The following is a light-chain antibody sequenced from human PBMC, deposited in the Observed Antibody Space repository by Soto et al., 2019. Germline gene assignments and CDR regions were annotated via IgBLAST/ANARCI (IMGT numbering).Light chain of an antibody. V-gene: IGKV3-15*01. Sequence: EIEMTQSRATLSVSPRERATLSSPSSQSVSSNLVWYQQKTAGEPSSLIYGASTRGTAVLSRWSGGGSWTAFIPTTISLQSEDFAAVYCQQHNNWSPRTFGQGTKV. CDR3: QQHNNWSPRT. CDR1: QSVSSN. CDR2: GAS. J-gene: IGKJ1*01.